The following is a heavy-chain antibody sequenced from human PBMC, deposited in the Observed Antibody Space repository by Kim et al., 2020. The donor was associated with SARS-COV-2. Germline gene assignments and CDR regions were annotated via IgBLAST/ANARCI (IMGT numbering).Heavy chain of an antibody. CDR2: IYYSGST. V-gene: IGHV4-59*08. CDR1: GGSISSYY. D-gene: IGHD6-13*01. CDR3: ARLILGSSSWYEPFFDY. Sequence: SETLSLTCTVSGGSISSYYWSWIRQPPGKGLEWIGYIYYSGSTNYNPSLKSRVTISVDTSKNQFSLKLSSVTAADTAVYYCARLILGSSSWYEPFFDYWGQETLVTVSS. J-gene: IGHJ4*02.